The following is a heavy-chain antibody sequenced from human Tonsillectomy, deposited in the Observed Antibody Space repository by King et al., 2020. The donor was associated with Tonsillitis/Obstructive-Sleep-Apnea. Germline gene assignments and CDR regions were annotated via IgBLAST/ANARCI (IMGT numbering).Heavy chain of an antibody. CDR1: GGSFSGYY. CDR3: ARGGNLDAFDV. J-gene: IGHJ3*01. CDR2: INHSGSN. D-gene: IGHD4-23*01. V-gene: IGHV4-34*01. Sequence: VQLQQWGAGLLKPSETLSLTCAVYGGSFSGYYWSWIRQPPGKGLEWIGEINHSGSNNYNPSLKRRGTISVDTSKNEFSLKLSSVTAADTAVYYCARGGNLDAFDVWGQGTMVTVSS.